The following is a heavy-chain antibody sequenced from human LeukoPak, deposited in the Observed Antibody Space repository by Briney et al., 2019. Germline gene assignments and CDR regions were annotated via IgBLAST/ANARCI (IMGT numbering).Heavy chain of an antibody. D-gene: IGHD3-16*02. CDR1: GGSFSGYY. CDR3: ARGGRYHRSDY. V-gene: IGHV4-34*01. CDR2: INHSGST. Sequence: PSETLSLTCAVYGGSFSGYYWSWIRQPPGKGLEWIGEINHSGSTNYNPSLKSRVTISVDTSKNQFSLKLSSVTAADTAVYYCARGGRYHRSDYWGQGTLVTVSS. J-gene: IGHJ4*02.